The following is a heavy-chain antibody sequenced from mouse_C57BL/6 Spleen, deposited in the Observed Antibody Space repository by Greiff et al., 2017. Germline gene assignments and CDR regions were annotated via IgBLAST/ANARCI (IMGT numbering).Heavy chain of an antibody. J-gene: IGHJ4*01. Sequence: VQLVESGAELARPGASVKLSCKASGYTFTSYGISWVKQRTGQGLEWIGEIYPRSGNTYYNEKFKGKATLTADKSSSTAYMELRSLTSEDSAVYFCARGGDYDGYYAMDYWGQGTSVTVSS. CDR1: GYTFTSYG. V-gene: IGHV1-81*01. CDR3: ARGGDYDGYYAMDY. CDR2: IYPRSGNT. D-gene: IGHD2-4*01.